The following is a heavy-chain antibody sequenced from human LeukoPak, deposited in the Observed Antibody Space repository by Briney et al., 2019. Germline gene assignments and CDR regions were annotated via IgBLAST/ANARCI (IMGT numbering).Heavy chain of an antibody. V-gene: IGHV3-20*04. D-gene: IGHD4-17*01. CDR2: INWNGGSS. CDR1: RFTFDDYG. J-gene: IGHJ1*01. Sequence: PGGSLRLSCAASRFTFDDYGMSWVRQAPGKGLEWVFGINWNGGSSGYAESVKGRFTISRDNAKNSLYLQMNSLRAEDTALYYCASLPTVTTIAGYFQHWGQGTLVTVSS. CDR3: ASLPTVTTIAGYFQH.